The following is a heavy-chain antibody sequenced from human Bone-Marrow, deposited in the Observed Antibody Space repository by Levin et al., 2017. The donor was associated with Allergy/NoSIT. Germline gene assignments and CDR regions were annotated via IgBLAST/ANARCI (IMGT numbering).Heavy chain of an antibody. J-gene: IGHJ5*02. CDR2: ISPNSGNT. Sequence: ASVKVSCKASGYTFTSRFIHWVRQAPGQGLEWMGWISPNSGNTHFAQKFEDRVTMTRDTSINTVYIQLTGLTFDDTAVYYCARDPSSPLYDSAMYYRGNFFDPWGQGTLVTVSS. D-gene: IGHD1-26*01. CDR3: ARDPSSPLYDSAMYYRGNFFDP. CDR1: GYTFTSRF. V-gene: IGHV1-2*02.